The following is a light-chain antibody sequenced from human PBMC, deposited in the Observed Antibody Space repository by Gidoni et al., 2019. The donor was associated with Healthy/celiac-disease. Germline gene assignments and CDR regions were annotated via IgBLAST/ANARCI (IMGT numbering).Light chain of an antibody. V-gene: IGLV2-14*01. Sequence: QSSLPQPASVSGSPGQSLTISCTGTSSVVGGYNYVSWYQQHPGKPPKLMIYEVSNRPSGVSNRFSGSKAGNTASRTISGLQAEDEADYYCSSYTSSSTLVFGTGTKVTVL. CDR3: SSYTSSSTLV. CDR1: SSVVGGYNY. CDR2: EVS. J-gene: IGLJ1*01.